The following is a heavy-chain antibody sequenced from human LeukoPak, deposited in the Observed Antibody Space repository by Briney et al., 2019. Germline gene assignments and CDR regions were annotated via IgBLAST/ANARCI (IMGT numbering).Heavy chain of an antibody. Sequence: GRSLRLSCAAPGFTFSSYGMHWVRQAPGKGLEWVAVIWYDGSNKYYADSVKGRFTISRDNSKNTLYLQMNSLRAEDTAVYYCAREAVRGVIITGKNWFDPWGQGTLVTVSS. V-gene: IGHV3-33*01. CDR3: AREAVRGVIITGKNWFDP. CDR2: IWYDGSNK. CDR1: GFTFSSYG. J-gene: IGHJ5*02. D-gene: IGHD3-10*01.